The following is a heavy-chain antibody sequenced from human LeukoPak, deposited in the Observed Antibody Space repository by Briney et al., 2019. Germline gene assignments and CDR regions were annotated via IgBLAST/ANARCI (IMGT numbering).Heavy chain of an antibody. V-gene: IGHV4-59*01. D-gene: IGHD2-15*01. CDR2: IYYRGTT. CDR1: GDSISTYY. Sequence: SETLSLTCTVSGDSISTYYWSWIRQSPGKGLEWIAYIYYRGTTNYNPSLKSRVTISADTSKTQFSLTLSSVTAADTAVYYCARVDCSGGSCYAFDIWGQGTMVTVSS. J-gene: IGHJ3*02. CDR3: ARVDCSGGSCYAFDI.